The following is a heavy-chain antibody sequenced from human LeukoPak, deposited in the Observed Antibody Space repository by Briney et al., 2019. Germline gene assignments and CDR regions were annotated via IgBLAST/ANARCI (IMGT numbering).Heavy chain of an antibody. J-gene: IGHJ4*02. CDR3: ARDDGSYSSGFDY. V-gene: IGHV1-2*02. D-gene: IGHD6-19*01. Sequence: ASVKVSCKASGYTFTTYYMHWVRQAPGQGLEWMGCINPNSGGTNYGQKFQGRVTMTTDTSTSTAYMELRSLRSDDTAVYYCARDDGSYSSGFDYWGQGTLVTVSS. CDR2: INPNSGGT. CDR1: GYTFTTYY.